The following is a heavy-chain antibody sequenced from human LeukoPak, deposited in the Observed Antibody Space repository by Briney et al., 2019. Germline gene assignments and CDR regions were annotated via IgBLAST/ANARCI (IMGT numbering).Heavy chain of an antibody. J-gene: IGHJ4*02. Sequence: GGSLRLSCAASGFTFSSYSMNWVRQAPGKGLEWVSSISSSSSYIYYADPVKGRFTISRDNAKNSLYLQMNSLRAEDTAVYYCARDLMTTVTTVDYWGQGTLVTVSS. CDR3: ARDLMTTVTTVDY. CDR2: ISSSSSYI. CDR1: GFTFSSYS. D-gene: IGHD4-17*01. V-gene: IGHV3-21*01.